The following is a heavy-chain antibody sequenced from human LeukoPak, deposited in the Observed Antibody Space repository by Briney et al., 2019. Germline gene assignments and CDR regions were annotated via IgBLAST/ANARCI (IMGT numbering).Heavy chain of an antibody. CDR2: MYSVGST. CDR1: GFTIRANF. D-gene: IGHD5-18*01. CDR3: ARDLSGYSYGFGGDL. V-gene: IGHV3-66*01. Sequence: PGGSLRLSCAASGFTIRANFMSWVRQAPGKGLEWVSNMYSVGSTFYADSVKGRFTISRDTSKNSLDLQMDSLRVDDTAVYYCARDLSGYSYGFGGDLWGQGTLVTVSS. J-gene: IGHJ4*02.